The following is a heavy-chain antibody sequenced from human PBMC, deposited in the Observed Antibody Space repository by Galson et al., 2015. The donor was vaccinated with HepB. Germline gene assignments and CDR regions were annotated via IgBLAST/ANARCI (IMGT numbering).Heavy chain of an antibody. J-gene: IGHJ5*02. V-gene: IGHV1-69*13. CDR3: AKTDAAELRWFHP. CDR2: ITPIFGTA. CDR1: GGTFSTYA. D-gene: IGHD6-25*01. Sequence: SVKVSCKASGGTFSTYAITWVRQAPGQGLERMGGITPIFGTANYAQRFQDRVTITADESTNTAYMELSSLRSDDTAVYYCAKTDAAELRWFHPWGPGTLVTVSS.